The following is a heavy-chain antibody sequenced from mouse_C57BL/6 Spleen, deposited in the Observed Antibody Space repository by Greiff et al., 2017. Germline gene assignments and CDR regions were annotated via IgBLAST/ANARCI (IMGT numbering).Heavy chain of an antibody. V-gene: IGHV1-80*01. CDR1: GFAFSSYW. Sequence: QVQLQQSGAELVKPGASVKISCTASGFAFSSYWMTWVKQRPGKGLEWIGQIYPGDGDTNYNGKFKGKATLTADKSSSTAYLQRSSLTSEDYAVYFCARSLYDDDGYYYALDYWGQGTSVTVSS. CDR2: IYPGDGDT. D-gene: IGHD2-4*01. J-gene: IGHJ4*01. CDR3: ARSLYDDDGYYYALDY.